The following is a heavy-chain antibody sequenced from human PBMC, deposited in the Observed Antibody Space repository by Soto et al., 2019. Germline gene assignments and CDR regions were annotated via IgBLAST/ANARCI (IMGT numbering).Heavy chain of an antibody. CDR1: GGSFSGYY. Sequence: QGQLQQWGAGLLKPSETLSLTCAVYGGSFSGYYWSWIRQPPGKGLEWIGEINHSGNTNYNPSLKSRVTISVATSKSQFSLKLSSVTAADTAVYYCARLRWYYYDSSGTGDYWGQGTLVTVSS. CDR3: ARLRWYYYDSSGTGDY. CDR2: INHSGNT. V-gene: IGHV4-34*01. J-gene: IGHJ4*02. D-gene: IGHD3-22*01.